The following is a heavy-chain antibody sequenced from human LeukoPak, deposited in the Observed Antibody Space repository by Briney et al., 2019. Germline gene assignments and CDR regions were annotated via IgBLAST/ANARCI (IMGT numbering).Heavy chain of an antibody. Sequence: GGSLRLSCAASGFTFSSYEMNWVRQAPGKGLEWVSCISSSGSTKYYADSVKGRFTISRDNAKNSLYLQMNSLRAEDTAAYYCARDQTGTTADFDSWGQGTLVTVSS. V-gene: IGHV3-48*03. D-gene: IGHD1-1*01. CDR3: ARDQTGTTADFDS. CDR2: ISSSGSTK. CDR1: GFTFSSYE. J-gene: IGHJ4*02.